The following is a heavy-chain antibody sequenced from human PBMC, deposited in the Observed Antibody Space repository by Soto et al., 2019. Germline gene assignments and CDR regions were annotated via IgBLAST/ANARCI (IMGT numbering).Heavy chain of an antibody. J-gene: IGHJ4*02. CDR2: IDRDGGET. Sequence: GGSLRLSCAVSGFTFSNYWMSWVRQAPGKGLQWVASIDRDGGETYYVDSLKGRFTISRDNAENSLFLQMNTLRAEDTAVYYCARAPDRSGSYYYFDYWGQGTLVTVSS. D-gene: IGHD3-22*01. CDR3: ARAPDRSGSYYYFDY. CDR1: GFTFSNYW. V-gene: IGHV3-7*03.